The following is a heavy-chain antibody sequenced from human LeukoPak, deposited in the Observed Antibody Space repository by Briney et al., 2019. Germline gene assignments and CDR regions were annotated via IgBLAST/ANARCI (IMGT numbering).Heavy chain of an antibody. CDR3: ARGVVAAILAWFDP. D-gene: IGHD2-15*01. Sequence: GGSLRLPCAASGFTFSSYAMSWVRQAPGKGLEWVSAISGSGGSTYYADSVKGRFTISRDNSKNTLYLQMNSLRAEDTAVYYCARGVVAAILAWFDPWGQGTLVTVSS. CDR1: GFTFSSYA. V-gene: IGHV3-23*01. CDR2: ISGSGGST. J-gene: IGHJ5*02.